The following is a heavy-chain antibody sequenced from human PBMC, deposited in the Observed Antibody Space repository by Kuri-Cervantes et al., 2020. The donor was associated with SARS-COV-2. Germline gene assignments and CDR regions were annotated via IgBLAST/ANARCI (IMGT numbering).Heavy chain of an antibody. CDR2: INHSGST. J-gene: IGHJ3*02. Sequence: SQTLSLTCAVYGGSFSGYYWSWIRQPPGKGLEWIGEINHSGSTYYNPSLKSRVTISVDTSKNQFSLKLSSVTAADTAVYYCARHIPYYDFWSGYYDAFDIWGQGTMVTVSS. V-gene: IGHV4-34*01. D-gene: IGHD3-3*01. CDR3: ARHIPYYDFWSGYYDAFDI. CDR1: GGSFSGYY.